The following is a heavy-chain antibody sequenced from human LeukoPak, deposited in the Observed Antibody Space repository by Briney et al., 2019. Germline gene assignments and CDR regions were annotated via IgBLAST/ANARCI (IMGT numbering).Heavy chain of an antibody. V-gene: IGHV4-34*01. CDR3: ARVLLEDANYFDY. D-gene: IGHD2-15*01. CDR1: GGSISSYY. J-gene: IGHJ4*02. Sequence: SETLSLTCTVSGGSISSYYWSWIRQPPGKGLGWIGEINHSGSTNYNPSLKSRVTISVDTSKNQFSLKLSSVTAADTAVYYCARVLLEDANYFDYWGQGTLVTVSS. CDR2: INHSGST.